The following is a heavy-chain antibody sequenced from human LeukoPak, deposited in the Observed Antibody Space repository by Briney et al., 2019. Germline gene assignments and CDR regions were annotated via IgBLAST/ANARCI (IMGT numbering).Heavy chain of an antibody. D-gene: IGHD1-14*01. J-gene: IGHJ4*02. Sequence: AGSLRLSCAASRFTFSTYAISWVRQAPGKGLEWVSGVSPSGNTTYHPDSVKGRFAISRDNAKNTVYLQMNSVRADDTAVYYCARESRYRDYFDYWGQGTMVTVSS. CDR1: RFTFSTYA. CDR2: VSPSGNTT. CDR3: ARESRYRDYFDY. V-gene: IGHV3-23*01.